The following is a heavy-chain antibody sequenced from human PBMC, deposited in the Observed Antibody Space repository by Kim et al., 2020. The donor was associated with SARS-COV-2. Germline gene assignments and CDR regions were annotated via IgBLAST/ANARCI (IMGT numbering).Heavy chain of an antibody. CDR1: GFTFSSYG. D-gene: IGHD3-3*01. J-gene: IGHJ6*02. V-gene: IGHV3-30*18. Sequence: GGSLRLSCAASGFTFSSYGMHWVRQAPGKGLEWVAVISYDGSNKYYADSVKGRFTISRDNSKNTLYLQMNSLRAEDTAVYYCAKDRYYDFWSGRRYYYYGMDVWGQGTTVTVSS. CDR3: AKDRYYDFWSGRRYYYYGMDV. CDR2: ISYDGSNK.